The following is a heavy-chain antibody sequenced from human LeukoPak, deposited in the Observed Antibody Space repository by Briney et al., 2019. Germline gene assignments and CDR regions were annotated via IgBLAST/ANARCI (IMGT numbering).Heavy chain of an antibody. CDR2: IYYSGST. CDR1: GGSISSYY. J-gene: IGHJ5*02. D-gene: IGHD2-21*02. Sequence: SETLSLTCTVSGGSISSYYWSWIRQHPGKGLEWIGYIYYSGSTYYNPSLKSRVTISVDTSKNQFSLKLSSVTAADTAVYYCARGVTGGDWFDPWGQGTLVTVSS. V-gene: IGHV4-59*06. CDR3: ARGVTGGDWFDP.